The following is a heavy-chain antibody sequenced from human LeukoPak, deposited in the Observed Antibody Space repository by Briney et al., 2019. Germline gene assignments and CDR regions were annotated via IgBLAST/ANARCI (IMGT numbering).Heavy chain of an antibody. J-gene: IGHJ4*02. V-gene: IGHV3-11*01. CDR1: GFTFSDYY. CDR2: ISSSGTIT. Sequence: GGSLRLSCVASGFTFSDYYMTWVRQTPEKGLEWVSHISSSGTITYFADPVKGRFTLSRDNAKNSLFLQMNSLRVEDTGVYFCARVGSPVAAGILDYWGQGSLVTASS. CDR3: ARVGSPVAAGILDY. D-gene: IGHD6-13*01.